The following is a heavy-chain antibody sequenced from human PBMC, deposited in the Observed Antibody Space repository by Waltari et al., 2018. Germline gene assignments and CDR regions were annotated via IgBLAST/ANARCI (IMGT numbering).Heavy chain of an antibody. Sequence: QVQLQESGPGLGKPSETLSLTCTVSGGSISSYYRSWIRQPPGKGLEWIGYIYYSGSTNYNPSLKSRVTISVDTSKNQFSLKLNSVTAADTAVYYCARLVGVPTNAFDIWGQGTMVTVSS. J-gene: IGHJ3*02. D-gene: IGHD2-2*01. CDR1: GGSISSYY. CDR2: IYYSGST. V-gene: IGHV4-59*08. CDR3: ARLVGVPTNAFDI.